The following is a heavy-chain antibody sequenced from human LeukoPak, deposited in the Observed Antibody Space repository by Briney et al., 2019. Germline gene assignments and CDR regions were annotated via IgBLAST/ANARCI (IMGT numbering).Heavy chain of an antibody. D-gene: IGHD6-19*01. CDR3: ASILSGPPYYYYYYYMDV. V-gene: IGHV4-38-2*01. J-gene: IGHJ6*03. Sequence: SETLSLTCAVYGGSFSGYYWGWIRQPPGKGLEWIGSIYHSGSTYYNPSLKSRVTISVDTSKNQFSLKLSSVSAADTAVYYCASILSGPPYYYYYYYMDVWGKGTTVTVSS. CDR2: IYHSGST. CDR1: GGSFSGYY.